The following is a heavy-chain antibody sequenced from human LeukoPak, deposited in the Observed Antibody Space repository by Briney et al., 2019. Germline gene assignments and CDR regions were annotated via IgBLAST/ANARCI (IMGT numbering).Heavy chain of an antibody. CDR1: GGSISSYY. Sequence: SETLSLTCTVSGGSISSYYWSWIRQPPGKGLEWIGYIYYSGSTNYNPSLKSRVTISVDTSKNQFSLKLSSVTAADTAVYYCARRRGSGRLDYWGQGTLVTVSS. CDR3: ARRRGSGRLDY. V-gene: IGHV4-59*08. CDR2: IYYSGST. D-gene: IGHD3-10*01. J-gene: IGHJ4*02.